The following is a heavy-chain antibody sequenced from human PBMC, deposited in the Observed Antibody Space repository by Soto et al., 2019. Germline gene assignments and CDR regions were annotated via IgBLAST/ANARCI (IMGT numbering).Heavy chain of an antibody. D-gene: IGHD3-22*01. J-gene: IGHJ5*02. V-gene: IGHV4-39*01. CDR2: IYHTGNA. CDR3: ARDYFDSSDYTTNCFDP. CDR1: GDSISNSRFY. Sequence: SETLSLTCGVSGDSISNSRFYWAWIRQPPGEGLEWIGSIYHTGNAYYNPSLKSRVTISVDTSKNQFSLKVTSVTAADTALYYCARDYFDSSDYTTNCFDPWGQGTLVTVS.